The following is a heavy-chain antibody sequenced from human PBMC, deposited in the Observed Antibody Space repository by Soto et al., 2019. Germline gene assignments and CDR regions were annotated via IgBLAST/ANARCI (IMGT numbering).Heavy chain of an antibody. J-gene: IGHJ4*02. Sequence: QVQLVESGGGVVQPGRSLRLSCAASGFTFSSYGMHWVRQAPGKGLEWVAVISYDGSNKYYADSVKGRFTISRDNSKNTRYLQMNSLRAEDTAVYYCAKDRSVTHQSLDYWGQGTLVTVSS. D-gene: IGHD4-17*01. CDR3: AKDRSVTHQSLDY. CDR1: GFTFSSYG. CDR2: ISYDGSNK. V-gene: IGHV3-30*18.